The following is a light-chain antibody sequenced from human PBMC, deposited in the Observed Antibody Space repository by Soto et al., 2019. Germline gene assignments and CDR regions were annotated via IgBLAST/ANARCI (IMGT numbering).Light chain of an antibody. V-gene: IGKV3-20*01. CDR1: QSVSSSY. CDR3: QQYGSSAT. J-gene: IGKJ4*01. Sequence: EIVLTQSPGTLSLSPGERATLSCRASQSVSSSYLAWYQHKPGQAPRLLMYGASSRASGIPDRFSGGGSGTDFTLTISRLEPEDFAVYYCQQYGSSATFGGGTKVEIK. CDR2: GAS.